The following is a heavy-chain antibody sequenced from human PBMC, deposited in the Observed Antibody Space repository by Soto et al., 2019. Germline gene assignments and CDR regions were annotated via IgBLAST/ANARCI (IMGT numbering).Heavy chain of an antibody. CDR2: IYYSGST. CDR3: AREVVVAATLDY. Sequence: SETLSLTCTVSGGSISSYYWSWIRQPPGKGLEWIGYIYYSGSTNYNPSLKSRVTISVDTSKNQFSLKLSSVTAADTAVYYCAREVVVAATLDYWGQGTLVTVSS. J-gene: IGHJ4*02. V-gene: IGHV4-59*12. CDR1: GGSISSYY. D-gene: IGHD2-15*01.